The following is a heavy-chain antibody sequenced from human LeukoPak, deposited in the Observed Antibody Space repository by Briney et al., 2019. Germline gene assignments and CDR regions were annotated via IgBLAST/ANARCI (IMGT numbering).Heavy chain of an antibody. CDR1: GGSFSGYY. V-gene: IGHV4-34*01. J-gene: IGHJ5*02. D-gene: IGHD1-1*01. CDR3: ARGDYQLVSP. CDR2: INDSGST. Sequence: SETLSLTCAVYGGSFSGYYWNWIRQPPGKGLEWIGEINDSGSTDYNPSLKSRVTISVDTSKNQFSLKLSSVTAADTAVYYCARGDYQLVSPWGQGTLVTVSS.